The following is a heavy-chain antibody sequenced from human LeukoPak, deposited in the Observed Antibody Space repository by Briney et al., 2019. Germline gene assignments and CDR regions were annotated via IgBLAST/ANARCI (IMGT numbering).Heavy chain of an antibody. D-gene: IGHD5-18*01. J-gene: IGHJ4*02. CDR3: ARVTRGYSYGGIDY. CDR1: GYTFTSYD. Sequence: SVKVSCKASGYTFTSYDINWVRQATGQGLEWMGGIIPIFGTANYAQKFQGRVTITTDESTSTAYMELSSLRSEDTAVYYCARVTRGYSYGGIDYWGQGTLVTVSS. V-gene: IGHV1-69*05. CDR2: IIPIFGTA.